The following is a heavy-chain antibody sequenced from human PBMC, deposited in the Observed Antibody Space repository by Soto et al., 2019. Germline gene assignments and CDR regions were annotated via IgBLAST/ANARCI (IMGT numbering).Heavy chain of an antibody. CDR1: GGTFSSYA. D-gene: IGHD6-13*01. Sequence: ASVKVSCKASGGTFSSYAISWVRQAPGQGLEWMGGIIPIFGTANYAQKFQGRVTIIADESTSTAYMELSSLRSEDTAVYYCARAHDSSWYFADFIGGYYYGMDVWGQGTTVTVSS. J-gene: IGHJ6*02. V-gene: IGHV1-69*13. CDR3: ARAHDSSWYFADFIGGYYYGMDV. CDR2: IIPIFGTA.